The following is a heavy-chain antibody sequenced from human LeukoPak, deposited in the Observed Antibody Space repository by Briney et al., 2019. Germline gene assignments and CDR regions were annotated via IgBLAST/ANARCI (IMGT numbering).Heavy chain of an antibody. J-gene: IGHJ4*02. Sequence: SETPSLTCSVSGGSISRYYWTWVRQPPGNGVEGIGYIYYSGTTNYNPSLKSRVTISVDTSRNHFSLKLSSVTAADTAVYYCARTLAAAGSPFDYWGQGTLVTVSS. CDR1: GGSISRYY. CDR2: IYYSGTT. V-gene: IGHV4-59*01. D-gene: IGHD6-13*01. CDR3: ARTLAAAGSPFDY.